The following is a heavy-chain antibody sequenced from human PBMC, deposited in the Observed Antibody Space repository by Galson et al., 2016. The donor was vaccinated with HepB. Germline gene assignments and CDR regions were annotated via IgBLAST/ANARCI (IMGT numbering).Heavy chain of an antibody. CDR3: AGADYGGCLAY. Sequence: TLSLTCAVHGGSFRGFYWTWIRQSPGKGLEWIGYIYYSGSTSYNPSLKSRLAISVDRSKNQFSLMLSSVTAADTAVYYCAGADYGGCLAYWGQGSLVTVSS. V-gene: IGHV4-30-4*08. CDR1: GGSFRGFY. CDR2: IYYSGST. D-gene: IGHD4-23*01. J-gene: IGHJ4*02.